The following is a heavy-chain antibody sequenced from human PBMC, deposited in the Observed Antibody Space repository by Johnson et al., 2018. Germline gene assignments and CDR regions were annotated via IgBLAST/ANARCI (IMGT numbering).Heavy chain of an antibody. CDR2: INSDGSST. D-gene: IGHD5-24*01. CDR1: GFTFSSYG. J-gene: IGHJ6*04. CDR3: ARGSEMATTYYYYGMDG. V-gene: IGHV3-74*03. Sequence: VLLVESGGGVVQHGRSLRLRCAASGFTFSSYGMHWVRQAPGTGLVWVSRINSDGSSTTYADSVKGRFTISRDNAKNTLYRQMNSLRAEDTGGYYGARGSEMATTYYYYGMDGWCKGTTVTVSS.